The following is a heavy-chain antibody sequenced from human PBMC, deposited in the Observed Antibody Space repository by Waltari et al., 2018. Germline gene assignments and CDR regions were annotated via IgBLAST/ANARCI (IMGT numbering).Heavy chain of an antibody. CDR2: ISGSGGST. D-gene: IGHD3-10*01. CDR1: GFTIGSSA. J-gene: IGHJ4*02. Sequence: EVQLLESGGGLVQSGRYVRLTCAASGFTIGSSAMSWVRQAPGKGLKWDSAISGSGGSTDYADSVKGRFTISRDNSQNTLYLQMDSLSAEDTAVYYCAKQFGSGTYYLDYWGQGTLVTVSS. V-gene: IGHV3-23*01. CDR3: AKQFGSGTYYLDY.